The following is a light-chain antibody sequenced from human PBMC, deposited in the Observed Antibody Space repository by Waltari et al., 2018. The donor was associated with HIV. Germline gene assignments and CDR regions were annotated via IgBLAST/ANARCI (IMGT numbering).Light chain of an antibody. CDR2: STT. J-gene: IGKJ3*01. Sequence: GDRVTITCRASQTIGDYVNWYQQKPGETPKLLIYSTTSLQPGVPSRFSGSGSGTDFALTISSLQSEDFATYYCEQIYTFPLFTFGPGTKVDIK. CDR1: QTIGDY. V-gene: IGKV1-39*01. CDR3: EQIYTFPLFT.